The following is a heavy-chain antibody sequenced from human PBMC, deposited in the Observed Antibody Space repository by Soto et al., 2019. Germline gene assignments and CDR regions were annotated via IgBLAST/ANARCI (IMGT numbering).Heavy chain of an antibody. V-gene: IGHV4-61*01. CDR2: IYYSGST. J-gene: IGHJ5*02. D-gene: IGHD3-9*01. CDR3: ARIILTGSTNWFDP. Sequence: SETLSLTCTVSGGSVSSGSYYWSWIRQPPGKGLEWIGYIYYSGSTNYNPSLKSRVTISVDTSKNQFSLKLSSVTAADSALYYCARIILTGSTNWFDPWGQGTLVTVSS. CDR1: GGSVSSGSYY.